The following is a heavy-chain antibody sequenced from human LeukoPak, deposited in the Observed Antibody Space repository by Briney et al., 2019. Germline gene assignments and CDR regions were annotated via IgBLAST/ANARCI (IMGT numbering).Heavy chain of an antibody. D-gene: IGHD6-6*01. V-gene: IGHV1-18*01. Sequence: ASVKVSCKASGYTFTSYGISWVRQAPGQGPEWMGWISAYNGNTNYAQKLQGRVTMTTDTSTSTAYMELRSLRSDDTAVYYCARDTSPIAARPNWFDPWGQGTLVTVSS. CDR1: GYTFTSYG. CDR2: ISAYNGNT. J-gene: IGHJ5*02. CDR3: ARDTSPIAARPNWFDP.